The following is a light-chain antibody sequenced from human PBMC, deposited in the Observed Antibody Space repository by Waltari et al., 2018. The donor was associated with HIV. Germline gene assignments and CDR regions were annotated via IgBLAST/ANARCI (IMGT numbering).Light chain of an antibody. CDR1: QNIGTS. Sequence: DIRMTQTPYTLSAAVRDTVTITCRASQNIGTSLAWYQQKSGKAPALLIYQASTLQNGVSSRFSGSGSGTEFTLTITSLQRDDFATYFCQQYETYYTFGQGSRLEMK. CDR3: QQYETYYT. J-gene: IGKJ2*01. CDR2: QAS. V-gene: IGKV1-5*03.